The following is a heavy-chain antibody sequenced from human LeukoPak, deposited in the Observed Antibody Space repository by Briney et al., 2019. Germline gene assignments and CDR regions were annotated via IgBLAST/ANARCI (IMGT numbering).Heavy chain of an antibody. CDR2: TSGSGRDK. J-gene: IGHJ4*02. V-gene: IGHV3-23*01. Sequence: PGGSLRLSCLASGFTFGTYAMTWVRQAPGKGLEWVSSTSGSGRDKYYADSVKGRFTISRDNSKNTLYLQMNSLRAEDTAIYYCAKDPGANSYGSFDNWGQGTLVTVSS. CDR3: AKDPGANSYGSFDN. CDR1: GFTFGTYA. D-gene: IGHD1/OR15-1a*01.